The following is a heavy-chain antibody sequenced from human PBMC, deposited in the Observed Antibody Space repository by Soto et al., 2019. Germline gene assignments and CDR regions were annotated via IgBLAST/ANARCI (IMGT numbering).Heavy chain of an antibody. Sequence: GGSLRLSCAASGLTFSSYAMSWVRQAPGKGLEWVSAISGSGGSTYYADSVKGRFTISRDNSKNTLYLQMNSLRAEDTAVYYCAKVWGGIRLLYYFDYRGQGTLVTVSS. CDR3: AKVWGGIRLLYYFDY. D-gene: IGHD3-10*01. CDR1: GLTFSSYA. J-gene: IGHJ4*02. CDR2: ISGSGGST. V-gene: IGHV3-23*01.